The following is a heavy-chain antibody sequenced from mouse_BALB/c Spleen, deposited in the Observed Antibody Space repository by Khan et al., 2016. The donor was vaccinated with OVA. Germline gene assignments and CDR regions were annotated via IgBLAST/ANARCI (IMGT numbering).Heavy chain of an antibody. CDR1: GFNIKDTY. J-gene: IGHJ2*01. CDR2: IDPSNGNT. Sequence: VQLKESGAELVKPGASVKLSCTASGFNIKDTYMHWVKQRSEQGLEWIGRIDPSNGNTKYDPKLQGKATITADTSTNTAYLQLSSMTSEDTAVYYGARINAWGQGTTVTVSS. CDR3: ARINA. V-gene: IGHV14-3*02.